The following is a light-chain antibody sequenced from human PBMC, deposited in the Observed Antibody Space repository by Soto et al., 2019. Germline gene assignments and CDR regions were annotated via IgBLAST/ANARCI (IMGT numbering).Light chain of an antibody. CDR3: RQRSNWLIT. CDR1: QRVSSN. CDR2: DAS. J-gene: IGKJ5*01. V-gene: IGKV3-11*02. Sequence: VMPQPPATRCVTQVERATLSCRPSQRVSSNLAWYQQKPGQAPRLLLYDASTRATGIPARFSGSGSGRAFTTTTSSLEHADFTVYYCRQRSNWLITFGQGTRLEIK.